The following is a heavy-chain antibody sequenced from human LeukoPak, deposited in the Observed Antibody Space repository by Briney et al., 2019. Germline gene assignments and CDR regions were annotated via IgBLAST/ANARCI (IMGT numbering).Heavy chain of an antibody. CDR1: GFTFSSYA. Sequence: PGGSLRLSCAASGFTFSSYAMSWVRQAPGKGLEWLSVIRGSGGNTYYADSVKGRFTISRDNSKSTLYLQMNSLRAEDTAVYYCARGIGGPDYWGRGTLVTVSS. J-gene: IGHJ4*02. V-gene: IGHV3-23*01. D-gene: IGHD4-23*01. CDR2: IRGSGGNT. CDR3: ARGIGGPDY.